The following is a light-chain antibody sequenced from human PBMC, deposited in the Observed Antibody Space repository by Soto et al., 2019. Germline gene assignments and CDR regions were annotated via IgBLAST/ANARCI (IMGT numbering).Light chain of an antibody. Sequence: EIVMTQSPATLSVSPGERATLSCRASQSVGSDLAWYQQKPGQAPRLVIYEIFTRATVVPTRISGSGSGTEFTLTISSLQSEDFAVYYCQQYNSWPLTFGGGTKVEIK. CDR3: QQYNSWPLT. J-gene: IGKJ4*01. CDR1: QSVGSD. CDR2: EIF. V-gene: IGKV3D-15*01.